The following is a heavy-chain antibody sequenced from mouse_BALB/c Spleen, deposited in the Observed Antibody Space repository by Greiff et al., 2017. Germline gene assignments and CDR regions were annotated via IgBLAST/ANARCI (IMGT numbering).Heavy chain of an antibody. CDR1: GFTFNTYA. V-gene: IGHV10-1*02. Sequence: EVQGVESGGGLVQPKGSLKLSCAASGFTFNTYAMNWVRQAPGKGLEWVARIRSKSNNYATYYADSVKDRFTISRDDSQSMLYLQMNNLKTEDTAMYYCVSYYRYDEDAMDYWGQGTSVTVSS. J-gene: IGHJ4*01. CDR3: VSYYRYDEDAMDY. CDR2: IRSKSNNYAT. D-gene: IGHD2-14*01.